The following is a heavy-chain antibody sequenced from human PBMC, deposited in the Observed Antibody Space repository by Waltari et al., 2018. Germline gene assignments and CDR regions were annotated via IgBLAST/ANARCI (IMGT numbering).Heavy chain of an antibody. CDR2: INPNSGGT. CDR3: ARGASSSSRDAELNWFDP. D-gene: IGHD6-6*01. CDR1: GYTFTGYY. V-gene: IGHV1-2*02. J-gene: IGHJ5*02. Sequence: QVQLVQSGAAVKKPGASVKVSCKASGYTFTGYYMHWVRQAPGRGLEWMGWINPNSGGTNYAQKFQGRVTMTRDTSISTAYMELSRLRSDDTAVYYCARGASSSSRDAELNWFDPWGQGTLVTVSS.